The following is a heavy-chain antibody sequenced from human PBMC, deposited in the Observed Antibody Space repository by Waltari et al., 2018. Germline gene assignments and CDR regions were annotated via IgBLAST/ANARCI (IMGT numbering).Heavy chain of an antibody. CDR3: ARGRGEWFYAVDI. J-gene: IGHJ3*02. V-gene: IGHV3-30-3*01. CDR2: ISYDGSNK. Sequence: QVQLVESGGGVVQPGRSLRLSCAASGVTFRSYAMHWVRRAPVTGLGVVSVISYDGSNKDHAESVKGRFTISRDNSKNTLYLQMNSLRAEDTAVYYWARGRGEWFYAVDIWGQGTMVTVSS. D-gene: IGHD3-3*01. CDR1: GVTFRSYA.